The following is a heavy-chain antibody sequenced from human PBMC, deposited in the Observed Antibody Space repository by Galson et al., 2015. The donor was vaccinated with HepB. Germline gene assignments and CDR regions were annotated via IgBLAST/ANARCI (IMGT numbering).Heavy chain of an antibody. CDR1: GFTFSNAW. J-gene: IGHJ6*02. CDR2: IKSKTDGGTT. D-gene: IGHD3-10*01. V-gene: IGHV3-15*01. Sequence: SLRLSCAASGFTFSNAWMSWVRQAPGKGLEWVGRIKSKTDGGTTDYAALVKGRFTISRDDSKNTLYLQMNSLKTEDTAVYYCTTDGWFGDYDYYYGMDVWGQGTTVTVSS. CDR3: TTDGWFGDYDYYYGMDV.